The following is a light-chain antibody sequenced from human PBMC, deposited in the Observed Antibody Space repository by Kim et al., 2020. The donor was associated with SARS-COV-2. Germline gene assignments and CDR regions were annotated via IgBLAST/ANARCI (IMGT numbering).Light chain of an antibody. V-gene: IGKV1-5*03. CDR3: QQYHTHST. Sequence: PASVGDTLTTTCRASEYVQNWLVWYQQKPGPVPKLLIEKASQLQSGVPARFSGSGSGTEFTLTITSLQPSDFATYYCQQYHTHSTFGQGTKVDIK. CDR1: EYVQNW. CDR2: KAS. J-gene: IGKJ1*01.